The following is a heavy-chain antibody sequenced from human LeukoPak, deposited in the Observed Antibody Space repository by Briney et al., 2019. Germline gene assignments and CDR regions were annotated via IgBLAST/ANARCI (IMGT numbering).Heavy chain of an antibody. CDR1: GCTFTGYY. V-gene: IGHV1-2*06. CDR2: INPNSGGT. CDR3: ASLAPTASGYSSSWYLRGDGY. D-gene: IGHD6-13*01. Sequence: GASVKVSCKASGCTFTGYYMHWVRQAPGQGLEWMGRINPNSGGTNYAQKFQGRVTMTRDTSISTAYMELSRLRSDDTAVYYCASLAPTASGYSSSWYLRGDGYWGQGTLVTVSS. J-gene: IGHJ4*02.